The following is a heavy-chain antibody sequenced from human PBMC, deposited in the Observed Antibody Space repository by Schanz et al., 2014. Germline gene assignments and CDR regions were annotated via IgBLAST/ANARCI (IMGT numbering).Heavy chain of an antibody. Sequence: EVQLLESGGGLVQPGGSLRLSCEASGFSFGNYGMSWVRQAPGKGLEWVSGFDAHDGRAYYADSAKGRFTISRVNAKNSLYLQMNSLRAEDTAVYYCARIGGSVFDYWAQGTLVTVSS. V-gene: IGHV3-23*01. CDR1: GFSFGNYG. CDR2: FDAHDGRA. D-gene: IGHD3-10*01. CDR3: ARIGGSVFDY. J-gene: IGHJ4*02.